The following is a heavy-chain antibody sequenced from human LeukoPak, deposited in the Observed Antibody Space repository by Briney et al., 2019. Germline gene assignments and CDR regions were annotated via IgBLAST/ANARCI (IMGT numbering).Heavy chain of an antibody. CDR3: ASASYYDSSGYRSRPPGWFDP. D-gene: IGHD3-22*01. CDR2: ISYDGSNK. V-gene: IGHV3-30-3*01. J-gene: IGHJ5*02. CDR1: GFTFSSYA. Sequence: GGSLRLSCAASGFTFSSYAMHWVRQAPGKGLEWVAVISYDGSNKYYADSVKGRFTISRDNSKNTLYLQVNSLRAEDTAVYYCASASYYDSSGYRSRPPGWFDPWGQGTLVTVSS.